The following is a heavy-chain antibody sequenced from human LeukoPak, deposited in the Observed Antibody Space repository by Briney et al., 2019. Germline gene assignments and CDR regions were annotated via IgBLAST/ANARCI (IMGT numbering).Heavy chain of an antibody. J-gene: IGHJ6*04. CDR3: ARDAGITMVRGVPWRYYGMDV. CDR2: IYYNGSP. CDR1: GGSISSGGYY. Sequence: SETLSLTCTVSGGSISSGGYYWSWIRQHPGKGLEWIGYIYYNGSPYYNPSLKSRVTISVDTSKNLFSLKLSSVTAADTAVYYCARDAGITMVRGVPWRYYGMDVWGKGTTVTVSS. V-gene: IGHV4-31*03. D-gene: IGHD3-10*01.